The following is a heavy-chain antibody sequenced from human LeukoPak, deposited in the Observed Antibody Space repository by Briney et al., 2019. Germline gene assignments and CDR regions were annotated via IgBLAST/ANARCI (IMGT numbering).Heavy chain of an antibody. J-gene: IGHJ4*02. CDR2: ISGSGSGGST. CDR1: GFTFGSSA. CDR3: AKGPWIQLGSFDY. Sequence: GGSLRLSCAASGFTFGSSAMSWVRQAPGKGLEWVSSISGSGSGGSTYYADSVKGRFTISRDNSKNTLYLQMNSLRAEDTAVYYCAKGPWIQLGSFDYWGQGTLVTVSS. D-gene: IGHD5-18*01. V-gene: IGHV3-23*01.